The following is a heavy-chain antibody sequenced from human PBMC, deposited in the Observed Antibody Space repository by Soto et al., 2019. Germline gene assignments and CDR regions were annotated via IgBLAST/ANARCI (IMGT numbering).Heavy chain of an antibody. V-gene: IGHV4-61*01. Sequence: PSETLSRPCTVCGGSVSSGSYYWSWVRQPPGKGLEWIGYIYYSGRTNYNPSLKSRVTISVDTSKNQFSLKLSSVPAADTAVYYCPRDGGLAVAGRGTYYYYGLDVWDPDTTVTVSS. D-gene: IGHD6-19*01. CDR2: IYYSGRT. CDR3: PRDGGLAVAGRGTYYYYGLDV. CDR1: GGSVSSGSYY. J-gene: IGHJ6*02.